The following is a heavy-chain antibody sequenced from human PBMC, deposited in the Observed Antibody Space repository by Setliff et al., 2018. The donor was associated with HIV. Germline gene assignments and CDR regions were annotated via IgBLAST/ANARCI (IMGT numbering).Heavy chain of an antibody. J-gene: IGHJ4*02. Sequence: SETLSLTCTVSGGSISSSGYYWGWIRQPPGKGLEWIGTIYYSGSTYYNPSLKSRLTMSVDTSRNQFSLKLTSMTAADTSVYYCACRYYDLWSNYYTGIPYWGQGTLVTVSS. V-gene: IGHV4-39*07. CDR3: ACRYYDLWSNYYTGIPY. CDR2: IYYSGST. D-gene: IGHD3-3*01. CDR1: GGSISSSGYY.